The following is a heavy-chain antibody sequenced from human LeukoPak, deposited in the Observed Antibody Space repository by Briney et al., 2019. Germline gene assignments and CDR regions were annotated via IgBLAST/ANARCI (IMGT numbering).Heavy chain of an antibody. D-gene: IGHD3-22*01. CDR3: ARGYYDSSGYYQYIFDY. CDR1: GGSISSYY. Sequence: MASETLSLTCTVSGGSISSYYWSWIRQPPGKGLEWIGYIYYSGSTNYNPSLKSRVTTSVDTSKNQFSLKLSSVTAADTAVYYCARGYYDSSGYYQYIFDYWGQGTLVTVSS. J-gene: IGHJ4*02. V-gene: IGHV4-59*01. CDR2: IYYSGST.